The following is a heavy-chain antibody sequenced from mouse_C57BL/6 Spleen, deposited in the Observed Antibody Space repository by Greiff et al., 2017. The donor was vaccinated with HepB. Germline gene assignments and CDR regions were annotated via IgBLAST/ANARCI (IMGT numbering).Heavy chain of an antibody. J-gene: IGHJ4*01. CDR1: GFTFSDYG. CDR3: ARPPLLREGAMDY. V-gene: IGHV5-17*01. CDR2: ISSGSSTI. D-gene: IGHD1-1*01. Sequence: EVHLVESGGGLVKPGGSLKLSCAASGFTFSDYGMHWVRQAPEKGLEWVAYISSGSSTIYYADTVKGRFTISRDNAKNTLFLQMTSLRAEDTAMYYCARPPLLREGAMDYWGQGTSVTVSS.